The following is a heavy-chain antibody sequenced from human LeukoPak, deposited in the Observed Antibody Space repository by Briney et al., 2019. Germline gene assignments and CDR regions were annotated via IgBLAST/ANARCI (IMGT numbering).Heavy chain of an antibody. Sequence: GGSLRLSCAASGFTFSSYAMHWVRQAPGKGLEGVAVISYDGSNKYYADSVKGRFTISRDNSKNTLYLQMNSLRAEDTAVYDCARGHDILTGYSFDYWGQGTLVTVSS. V-gene: IGHV3-30*04. CDR2: ISYDGSNK. CDR3: ARGHDILTGYSFDY. D-gene: IGHD3-9*01. J-gene: IGHJ4*02. CDR1: GFTFSSYA.